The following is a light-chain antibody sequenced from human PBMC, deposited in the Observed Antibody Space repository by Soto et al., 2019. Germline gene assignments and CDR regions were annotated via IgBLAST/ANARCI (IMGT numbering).Light chain of an antibody. V-gene: IGLV2-14*01. CDR3: NSYTSSSTFV. Sequence: QSALTQPASVSGSPGQSITISCTGTSSDVGGYNYVSWYQQHPGKAPKLMIYEVSNRPSGVSNRFSGSRSGNTPSLTISGLQAEDEAEYYCNSYTSSSTFVFGTGTKVTVL. CDR1: SSDVGGYNY. J-gene: IGLJ1*01. CDR2: EVS.